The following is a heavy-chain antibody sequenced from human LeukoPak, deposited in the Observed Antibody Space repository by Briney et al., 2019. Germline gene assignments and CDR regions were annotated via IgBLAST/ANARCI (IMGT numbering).Heavy chain of an antibody. CDR1: AFTFSSYA. Sequence: GGSLRLSCAASAFTFSSYAMSWVRQAPGKGLEWVSGITNSGVITYYADSVKGRFTISRDNSKNMLYLQMNSLRAEDTAVYYCAKRGLAARHFDYWGQGTLVTVSS. CDR3: AKRGLAARHFDY. J-gene: IGHJ4*02. D-gene: IGHD6-6*01. V-gene: IGHV3-23*01. CDR2: ITNSGVIT.